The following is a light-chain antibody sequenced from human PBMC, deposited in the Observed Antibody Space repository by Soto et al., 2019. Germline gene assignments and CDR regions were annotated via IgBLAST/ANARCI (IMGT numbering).Light chain of an antibody. Sequence: QSVLIQPRSASGTRGQRVIISCSGSSSNIGSNHVYWYQQFPGTAPKLLIYTNNQRPSGVPDRFSGSKSDTSASLALSGLRSEDEADYYCAVWDDSLSGWVFGGGTKLTVL. CDR1: SSNIGSNH. CDR2: TNN. J-gene: IGLJ3*02. V-gene: IGLV1-47*02. CDR3: AVWDDSLSGWV.